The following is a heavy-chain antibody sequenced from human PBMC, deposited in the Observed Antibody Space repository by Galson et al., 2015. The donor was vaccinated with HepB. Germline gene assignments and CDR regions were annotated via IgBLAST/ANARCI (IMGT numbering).Heavy chain of an antibody. CDR2: IYSGGST. V-gene: IGHV3-53*01. Sequence: SLRLSCAASGFTVSSNYMSWVRQAPGKGLEWVSVIYSGGSTYYADSVKGRFTISRDNSKNTLYLQMNSLRAEDTAVYYCARDRLERRFYYYGMDVWGQGTTVTVSS. CDR1: GFTVSSNY. D-gene: IGHD1-1*01. J-gene: IGHJ6*02. CDR3: ARDRLERRFYYYGMDV.